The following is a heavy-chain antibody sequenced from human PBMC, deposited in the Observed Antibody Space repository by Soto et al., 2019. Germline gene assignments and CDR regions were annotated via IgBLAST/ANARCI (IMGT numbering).Heavy chain of an antibody. CDR3: ARSSRDYDFWSGYYTSTVDY. CDR2: ISSSSSYI. Sequence: GGSLRLSCAASGFTFSSYSMNWVRQAPGKGLEWVSSISSSSSYIYYADSVKGRFTISRDNAKNSLYLQMNSLRAEDTAVYYCARSSRDYDFWSGYYTSTVDYWGQGTLVTVSS. V-gene: IGHV3-21*01. CDR1: GFTFSSYS. D-gene: IGHD3-3*01. J-gene: IGHJ4*02.